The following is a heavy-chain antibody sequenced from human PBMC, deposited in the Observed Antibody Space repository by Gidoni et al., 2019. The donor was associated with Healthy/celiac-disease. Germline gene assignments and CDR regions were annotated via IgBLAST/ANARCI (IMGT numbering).Heavy chain of an antibody. CDR2: ISSSSSTI. J-gene: IGHJ5*02. D-gene: IGHD2-15*01. Sequence: EVQLVESGGGLVQPGGSLRLPCAASGVTFSSYSMNWDRQAPGKGLEWVSYISSSSSTIYYADSVKGRFTISRDNAKNSLYLQMNSLRDEDTAVYYCHGGYCSGGSCYDVLNWFDPWGQGTLVTVSS. CDR1: GVTFSSYS. CDR3: HGGYCSGGSCYDVLNWFDP. V-gene: IGHV3-48*02.